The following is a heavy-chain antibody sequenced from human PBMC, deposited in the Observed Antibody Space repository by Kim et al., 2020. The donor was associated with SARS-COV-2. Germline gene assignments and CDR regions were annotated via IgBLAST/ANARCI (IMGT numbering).Heavy chain of an antibody. Sequence: SETLSLTCTVSGGSLSRSGDHWGLGWIRQPPEKGLEWIGNIYSSGSTFYNPSLKSRVTMSADTSKNEVSLRLSSVTAADPAVYHCSRIYSSYFYLDVLG. CDR1: GGSLSRSGDH. CDR2: IYSSGST. V-gene: IGHV4-39*01. CDR3: SRIYSSYFYLDV. J-gene: IGHJ6*03. D-gene: IGHD2-15*01.